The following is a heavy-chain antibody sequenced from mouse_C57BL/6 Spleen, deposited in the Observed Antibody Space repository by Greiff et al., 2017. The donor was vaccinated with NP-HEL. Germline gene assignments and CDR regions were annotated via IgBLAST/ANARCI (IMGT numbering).Heavy chain of an antibody. Sequence: LVESGAELVKPGASVKISCKASGYAFSSYWMNWVKQRPGKGLEWIGQIYPGDGDTNYNGKFKGKATLTADKSSSTAYMQLSSLTSEDSAVYFCARAYGKDAMDYWGQGTSVTVSS. V-gene: IGHV1-80*01. CDR2: IYPGDGDT. J-gene: IGHJ4*01. D-gene: IGHD2-1*01. CDR1: GYAFSSYW. CDR3: ARAYGKDAMDY.